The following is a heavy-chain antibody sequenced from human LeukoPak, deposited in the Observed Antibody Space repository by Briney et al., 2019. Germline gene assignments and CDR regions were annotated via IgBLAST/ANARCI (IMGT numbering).Heavy chain of an antibody. D-gene: IGHD6-13*01. Sequence: SETLSLTCAVYGGSFSGYYWSWIRQPPGKGLEWIGEINHSGSTNYNPSLKSRVTISVDTSKNQFSLKLSSVTAADMAVYYCARDSSSWSTYYYMDVWGKGTTVTVSS. CDR3: ARDSSSWSTYYYMDV. J-gene: IGHJ6*03. CDR2: INHSGST. CDR1: GGSFSGYY. V-gene: IGHV4-34*01.